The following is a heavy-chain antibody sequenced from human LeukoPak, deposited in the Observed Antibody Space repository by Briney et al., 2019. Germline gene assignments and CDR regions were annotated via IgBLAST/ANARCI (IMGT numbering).Heavy chain of an antibody. V-gene: IGHV4-61*02. CDR1: GGSISSGSYY. Sequence: SETLSLTCTVSGGSISSGSYYWSWIRQPAGKGLEWIGRIYTSGSTNYNPSLKSRLTMSVDTSKNQFSLKLSSVTAADTAIYYCARGNSSSWPLDYWGQGTLVTVSS. D-gene: IGHD6-13*01. J-gene: IGHJ4*02. CDR3: ARGNSSSWPLDY. CDR2: IYTSGST.